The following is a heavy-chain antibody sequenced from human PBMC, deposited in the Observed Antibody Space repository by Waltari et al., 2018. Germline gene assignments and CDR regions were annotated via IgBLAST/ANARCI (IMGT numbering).Heavy chain of an antibody. V-gene: IGHV3-74*01. Sequence: EVQLVESGGGLVQPGGSLRLSCAASGFTFRSYWMHWVRQAPGKGLVRVSRIKSDGGSTSSADSGKGRFTISRDNAKNTLYLQMNSLRAEDTAVYYCARGDYYDSSGYYNYWGQGTLVTVSS. J-gene: IGHJ4*02. CDR3: ARGDYYDSSGYYNY. CDR1: GFTFRSYW. D-gene: IGHD3-22*01. CDR2: IKSDGGST.